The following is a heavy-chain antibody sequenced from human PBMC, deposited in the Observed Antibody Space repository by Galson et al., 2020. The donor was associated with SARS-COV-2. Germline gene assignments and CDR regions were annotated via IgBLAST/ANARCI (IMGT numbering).Heavy chain of an antibody. D-gene: IGHD3-10*01. CDR1: GFTFSSYA. CDR3: AGLYGSGSSYY. V-gene: IGHV3-23*01. CDR2: ISGSGGST. J-gene: IGHJ4*02. Sequence: LSLTCAASGFTFSSYAMSWVRQAPGKGLEWVSAISGSGGSTYYADSVKGRFTISRDNSKNTLYLQMNSLRAEDTAVYYCAGLYGSGSSYYWGQGTLVTVSS.